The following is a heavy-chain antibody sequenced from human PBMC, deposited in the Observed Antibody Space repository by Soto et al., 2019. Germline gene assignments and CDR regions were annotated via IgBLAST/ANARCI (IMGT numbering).Heavy chain of an antibody. J-gene: IGHJ4*02. CDR2: ISSDGSNI. Sequence: QVQLVESGGGVVQPGRSLRLSCAASGFTFSNYGMHWVRQAPGKGLEWVALISSDGSNIYYADSVKGRFTISRDNSKNTLYLQTTIHCSEDTADYYCANCGYTYGAADFWGEGTLVTVSS. CDR1: GFTFSNYG. D-gene: IGHD5-18*01. V-gene: IGHV3-30*18. CDR3: ANCGYTYGAADF.